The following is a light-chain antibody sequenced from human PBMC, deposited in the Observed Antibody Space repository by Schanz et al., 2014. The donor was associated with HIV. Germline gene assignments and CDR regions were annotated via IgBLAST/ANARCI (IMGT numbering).Light chain of an antibody. V-gene: IGLV2-14*02. Sequence: QSALTQPASVSGSPGQSITISCTGTSTDVGTYNLVSWYQQHPGTAPKVIIYEDSKRSSGISHRFSGSKSGNTASLTIVGLQPEDEADYYCSSYTSSSTPVVFGGGTKLTVL. CDR1: STDVGTYNL. CDR3: SSYTSSSTPVV. J-gene: IGLJ2*01. CDR2: EDS.